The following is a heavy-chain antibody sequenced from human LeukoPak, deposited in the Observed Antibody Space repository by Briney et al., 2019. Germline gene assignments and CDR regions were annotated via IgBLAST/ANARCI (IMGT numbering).Heavy chain of an antibody. Sequence: PSETLSLTCTVSGGSISSYYWSWIRQPPGKGLEWMGYIYYSGSTKYNPSLKSRVTISVDTSTNQFSLKLSSVTAADTAVYYCARRGYCSGGSCYVHDYWGQGTLVTVSS. D-gene: IGHD2-15*01. V-gene: IGHV4-59*01. CDR3: ARRGYCSGGSCYVHDY. CDR1: GGSISSYY. J-gene: IGHJ4*02. CDR2: IYYSGST.